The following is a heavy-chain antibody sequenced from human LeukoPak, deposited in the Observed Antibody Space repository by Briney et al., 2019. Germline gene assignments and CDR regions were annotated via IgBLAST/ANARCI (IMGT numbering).Heavy chain of an antibody. CDR1: GGSINSGDFY. V-gene: IGHV4-30-4*01. D-gene: IGHD2-8*01. Sequence: SQTLSLTCAVSGGSINSGDFYWSWIRQPPGKGLEWIGYIHYTGHTFYNPSLKSRVTISVDTSENQFSLNLTSVTAADTAEYYCTRDDLGYCSNGICYTSDYWGQGTLATVSS. CDR2: IHYTGHT. J-gene: IGHJ4*02. CDR3: TRDDLGYCSNGICYTSDY.